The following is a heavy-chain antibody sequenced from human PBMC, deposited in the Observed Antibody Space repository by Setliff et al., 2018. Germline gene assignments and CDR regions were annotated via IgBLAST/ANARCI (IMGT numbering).Heavy chain of an antibody. CDR2: IYYSGST. J-gene: IGHJ4*02. CDR3: ARLSGYYFDY. D-gene: IGHD3-22*01. V-gene: IGHV4-39*01. CDR1: GGSISSGNYY. Sequence: SETLSLTCRVSGGSISSGNYYWGLIRQPPGKGLEWVATIYYSGSTYSNPSLKSRVTISVDTSKNQFSLKLSSVTAADTAVFYCARLSGYYFDYWGQGTLVTVSS.